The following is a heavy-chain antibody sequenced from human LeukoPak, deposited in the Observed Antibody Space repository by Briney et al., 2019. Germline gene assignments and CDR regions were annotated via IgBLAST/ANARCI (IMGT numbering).Heavy chain of an antibody. V-gene: IGHV1-2*02. D-gene: IGHD3-9*01. Sequence: ASVKVSCKASGYTFSDYYMHWVRQAPGQGLEWMGWINPNSGGTNYAQKFQGRVTMTRDTSISTAYMELSRLRSDDTAVYYCARAGYRYFYWYRWRQGTLVSVCS. CDR2: INPNSGGT. J-gene: IGHJ5*02. CDR3: ARAGYRYFYWYR. CDR1: GYTFSDYY.